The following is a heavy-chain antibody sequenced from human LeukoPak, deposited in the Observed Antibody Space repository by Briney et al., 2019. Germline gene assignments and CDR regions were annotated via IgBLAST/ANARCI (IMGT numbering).Heavy chain of an antibody. D-gene: IGHD3-3*01. CDR3: AREMYYDFWSGPGAFDI. CDR1: GDSISSYY. Sequence: KPSETLSLTCTVSGDSISSYYWSWIRQPAGKGLEWIGRIYTSGSTNYNPSLKSRVTMSVDTSKNQFSLKLSSVTAADTAVYYCAREMYYDFWSGPGAFDIWGQGTMVTVSS. CDR2: IYTSGST. J-gene: IGHJ3*02. V-gene: IGHV4-4*07.